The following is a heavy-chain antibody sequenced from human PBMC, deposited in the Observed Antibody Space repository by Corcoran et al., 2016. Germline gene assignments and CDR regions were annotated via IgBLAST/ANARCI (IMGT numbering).Heavy chain of an antibody. CDR1: GDSVSGNSAP. Sequence: QVQLQQSGPGLGKPSQTLSLTCAISGDSVSGNSAPWVWIRQSPSRGLEWLGRTYYRSKWYNDYAVSVKSRVTINPDTSKNQFSLQLNYVTPEDTAVYYGARASEPYYYHVMDVWGQGTTVTVSS. CDR3: ARASEPYYYHVMDV. V-gene: IGHV6-1*01. CDR2: TYYRSKWYN. J-gene: IGHJ6*02.